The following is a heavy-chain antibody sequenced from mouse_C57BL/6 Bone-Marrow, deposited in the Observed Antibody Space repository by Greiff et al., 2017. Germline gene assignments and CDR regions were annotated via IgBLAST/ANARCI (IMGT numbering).Heavy chain of an antibody. CDR2: INPASSGT. V-gene: IGHV1-54*01. Sequence: VKLMEPGAELVRPGTSVKVSCKASGYAFTNYLIEWVKQRPGQGLEWIGVINPASSGTNYNEKFKGNATLTADKSSSTAYMQLSSLTSEDSSVYFCERMVKGYWGQGTTLTVSS. J-gene: IGHJ2*01. CDR3: ERMVKGY. D-gene: IGHD2-2*01. CDR1: GYAFTNYL.